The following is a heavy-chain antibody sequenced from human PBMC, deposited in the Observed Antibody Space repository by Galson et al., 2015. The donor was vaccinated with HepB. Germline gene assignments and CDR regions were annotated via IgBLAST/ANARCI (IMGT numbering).Heavy chain of an antibody. CDR2: ITPSGDNT. CDR1: GFTFSYYA. J-gene: IGHJ4*02. D-gene: IGHD6-19*01. Sequence: SLRLSCAASGFTFSYYAMSWVRQAPGKGLEWVSAITPSGDNTYSADSVKGRFTISRDNSQNTLFLQMNSLGADDTAIYFCAKVFPEKTDGWYRQALYYFDSWAREPGSPSPQ. V-gene: IGHV3-23*01. CDR3: AKVFPEKTDGWYRQALYYFDS.